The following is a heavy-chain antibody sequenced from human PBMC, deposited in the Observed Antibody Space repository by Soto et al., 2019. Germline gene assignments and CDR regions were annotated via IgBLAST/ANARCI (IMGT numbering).Heavy chain of an antibody. Sequence: EASVKVSCKASGYTFTSYAMHWVRQAPGQRLEWMGWINAGNGNTKYSQKFQGRVTITRDTSASTGYMELSSLRSEDTAVYYCASGYYGSGSPFDHWGQGTLVTVSS. D-gene: IGHD3-10*01. V-gene: IGHV1-3*01. CDR2: INAGNGNT. J-gene: IGHJ4*02. CDR1: GYTFTSYA. CDR3: ASGYYGSGSPFDH.